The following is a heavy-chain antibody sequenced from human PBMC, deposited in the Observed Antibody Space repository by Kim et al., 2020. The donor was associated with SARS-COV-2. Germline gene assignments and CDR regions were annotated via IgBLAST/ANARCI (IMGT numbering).Heavy chain of an antibody. Sequence: NYHPSLTSRVTTSVDTCKNRFSLKLSSVTAADTAVYYCARRGSSGWYVDYWGQGTLVTVSS. D-gene: IGHD6-19*01. J-gene: IGHJ4*01. CDR3: ARRGSSGWYVDY. V-gene: IGHV4-59*01.